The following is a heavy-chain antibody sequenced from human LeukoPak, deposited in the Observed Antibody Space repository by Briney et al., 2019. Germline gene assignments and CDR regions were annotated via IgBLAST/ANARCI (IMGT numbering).Heavy chain of an antibody. CDR2: INPDSGGT. CDR3: AREWAAGYNRMRFFDY. Sequence: ASVKVSCKASGYTFTGYYMHWVRQAPGQGLEWMGWINPDSGGTNYAQKFQGRVTMTRDTSIRTAYMELNRLRSDDTAVYFCAREWAAGYNRMRFFDYWGQGILVTVSS. CDR1: GYTFTGYY. V-gene: IGHV1-2*02. J-gene: IGHJ4*02. D-gene: IGHD5-24*01.